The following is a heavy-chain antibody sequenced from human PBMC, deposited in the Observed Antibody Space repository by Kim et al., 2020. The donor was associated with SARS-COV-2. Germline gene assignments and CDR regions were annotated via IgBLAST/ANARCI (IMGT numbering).Heavy chain of an antibody. CDR2: ISRDGSDK. V-gene: IGHV3-7*01. CDR3: ATHHFQTTFDM. D-gene: IGHD3-3*02. J-gene: IGHJ3*02. Sequence: GGSLRLSCAVSGLTFSNYWMTWVRQAPGKGLEWVADISRDGSDKYYLDSVRGRFAISRDDAKNSLYLQMNSMRAEDTAVYYCATHHFQTTFDMWGQGTLVTVS. CDR1: GLTFSNYW.